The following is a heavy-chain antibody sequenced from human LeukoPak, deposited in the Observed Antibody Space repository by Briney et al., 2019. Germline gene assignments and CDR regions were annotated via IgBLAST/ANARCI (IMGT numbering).Heavy chain of an antibody. Sequence: GGSLRLSCAASGFTFSSYSMNWVRQAPGEGLEWVSYISSSSSTIYYADSVKGRFTISRDNAKNSLYLQMSSLRDEDTAVYYCARDSPRYCSGGSCFNDYWGQGTLVTVSS. CDR1: GFTFSSYS. CDR3: ARDSPRYCSGGSCFNDY. V-gene: IGHV3-48*02. D-gene: IGHD2-15*01. J-gene: IGHJ4*02. CDR2: ISSSSSTI.